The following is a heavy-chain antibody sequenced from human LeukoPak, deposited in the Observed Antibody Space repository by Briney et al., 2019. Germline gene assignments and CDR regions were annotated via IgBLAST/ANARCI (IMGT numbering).Heavy chain of an antibody. D-gene: IGHD2-2*01. J-gene: IGHJ4*02. CDR3: ARDQHEIVVVPAAVDFVY. Sequence: ASVKVSCKASGYTFTSYGISWVRQAPGQGLEWMGWISAYNGNTNYAQKLQGRVTMTTDTSASTAYMELRSLRSDDTAVYYCARDQHEIVVVPAAVDFVYWGQGTLVTVSS. CDR2: ISAYNGNT. V-gene: IGHV1-18*01. CDR1: GYTFTSYG.